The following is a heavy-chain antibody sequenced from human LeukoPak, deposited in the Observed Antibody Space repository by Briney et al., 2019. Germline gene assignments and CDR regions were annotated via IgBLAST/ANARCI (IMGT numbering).Heavy chain of an antibody. D-gene: IGHD3-10*01. CDR2: ISYDGSNK. CDR1: GFTFSSYG. J-gene: IGHJ6*03. Sequence: GGSLRLSCAASGFTFSSYGMHWVRQAPGKGLEWVAIISYDGSNKYYADSVKGRFTISRDNSKNTLYLQMNSLRAEDTAVYYCAKDAYYYGSGSYLWSNYYYYYMDVWGKGTTVTVSS. V-gene: IGHV3-30*18. CDR3: AKDAYYYGSGSYLWSNYYYYYMDV.